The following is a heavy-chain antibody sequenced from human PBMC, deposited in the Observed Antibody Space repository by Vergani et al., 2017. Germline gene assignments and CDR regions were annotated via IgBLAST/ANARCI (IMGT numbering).Heavy chain of an antibody. D-gene: IGHD3-22*01. V-gene: IGHV3-30*18. Sequence: QVQLVESGGGVVQPGRSLRLSCAASGFTFSSYGMHWVRQAPGKGLEWVAVISYDGSNKYYADSVKGRFTISRDNSKNTLYLQMNSLRAEDTAVYYCAKDAGYSQLWGQGTLVTVSS. CDR1: GFTFSSYG. CDR2: ISYDGSNK. CDR3: AKDAGYSQL. J-gene: IGHJ4*02.